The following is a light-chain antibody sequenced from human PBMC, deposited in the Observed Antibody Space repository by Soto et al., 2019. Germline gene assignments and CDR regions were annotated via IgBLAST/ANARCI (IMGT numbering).Light chain of an antibody. J-gene: IGKJ4*01. CDR1: QSISNN. Sequence: DIQMTQSPSYLSAAVGDRVTITCRASQSISNNLNWYQQKPGKAPRLLIYGASSLQSGVPSRFSGSGSGTDFTLVISSLQPEDFTTYYCQQSYRSPLTFGGGTTVEIK. CDR2: GAS. V-gene: IGKV1-39*01. CDR3: QQSYRSPLT.